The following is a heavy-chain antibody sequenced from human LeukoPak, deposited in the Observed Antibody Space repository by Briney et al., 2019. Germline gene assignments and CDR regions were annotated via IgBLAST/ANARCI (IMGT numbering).Heavy chain of an antibody. V-gene: IGHV3-7*05. J-gene: IGHJ4*02. Sequence: GGSLSLSCAASGFTFSDSWMTWVRQSPGKGLQWVASIHQDAGEKQYVDSVRGRFTISRDNAKNSLYLQMNSLRVEDTAMYYCTTSKDHYSHHWGQGTLVTVSS. CDR2: IHQDAGEK. CDR3: TTSKDHYSHH. CDR1: GFTFSDSW.